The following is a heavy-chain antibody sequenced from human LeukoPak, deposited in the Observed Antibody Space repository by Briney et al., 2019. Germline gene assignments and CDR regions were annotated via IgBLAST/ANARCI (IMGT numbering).Heavy chain of an antibody. V-gene: IGHV3-21*01. CDR2: MSSSGDDT. Sequence: GGSLRLSCAASGFTFSSYTMNWVRQAPGKGLEWVSSMSSSGDDTSYADSLKGRFTVSRDNAKNSLNLQMNNLRAEDTAVYYCVKGQRYYDSSGYYSIEYFQHWGQGTLVTVSS. J-gene: IGHJ1*01. CDR1: GFTFSSYT. CDR3: VKGQRYYDSSGYYSIEYFQH. D-gene: IGHD3-22*01.